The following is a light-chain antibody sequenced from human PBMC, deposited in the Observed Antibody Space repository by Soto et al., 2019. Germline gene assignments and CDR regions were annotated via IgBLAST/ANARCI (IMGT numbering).Light chain of an antibody. CDR1: QRISSY. J-gene: IGKJ4*01. Sequence: DIQMTQSPSSLSASVGDRVTITCRASQRISSYLNWYQQKPGKAPKLLIYGASSLESGVPARFSGSGTGTDFTLTISNLQPADFATYYCQQTYSTVLTFGGGTRVEI. V-gene: IGKV1-39*01. CDR2: GAS. CDR3: QQTYSTVLT.